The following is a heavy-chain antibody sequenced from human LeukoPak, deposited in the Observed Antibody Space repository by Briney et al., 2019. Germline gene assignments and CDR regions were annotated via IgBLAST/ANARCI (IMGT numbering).Heavy chain of an antibody. CDR3: ARGVTTVDY. V-gene: IGHV3-30-3*01. J-gene: IGHJ4*02. D-gene: IGHD4-17*01. Sequence: GGSLRLSCAASGFTFSSYAMHWVRQAPGKGLEWVAVISYDGSNKYYADSVKGRFTISRDNSKNTLYLQMNSLRAEDTAVYYCARGVTTVDYWGQGTLVTVSP. CDR2: ISYDGSNK. CDR1: GFTFSSYA.